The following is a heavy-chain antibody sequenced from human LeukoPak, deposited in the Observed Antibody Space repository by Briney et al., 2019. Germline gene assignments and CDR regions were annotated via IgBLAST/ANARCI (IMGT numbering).Heavy chain of an antibody. CDR2: ISSNGGGT. Sequence: PGGSLRLSCAASGFTFSSYAMHWARQAPGKGLEYVSAISSNGGGTYYANSVKGRFTISRDNSKNTLYLQMGSLRAEDMAVYYCAREFLAAASIDYWGQGTLVTVSS. CDR3: AREFLAAASIDY. J-gene: IGHJ4*02. V-gene: IGHV3-64*01. CDR1: GFTFSSYA. D-gene: IGHD6-13*01.